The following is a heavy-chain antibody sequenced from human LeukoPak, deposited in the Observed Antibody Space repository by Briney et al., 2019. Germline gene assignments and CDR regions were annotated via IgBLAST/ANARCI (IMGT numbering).Heavy chain of an antibody. CDR3: AKDRRELVVAVAYYYYMDV. CDR2: ISSDGSQK. V-gene: IGHV3-30*18. Sequence: GGSLRLSCAASGFTFSNAWMSWVRQAPGKGLEWVAVISSDGSQKYYADSVKGRFTVSRDTSKNTLYLQMNSLRAEDSAVYYCAKDRRELVVAVAYYYYMDVWGKGTTVTVSS. CDR1: GFTFSNAW. D-gene: IGHD2-15*01. J-gene: IGHJ6*03.